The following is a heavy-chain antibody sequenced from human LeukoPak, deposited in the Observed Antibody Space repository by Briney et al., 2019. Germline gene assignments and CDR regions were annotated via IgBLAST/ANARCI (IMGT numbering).Heavy chain of an antibody. CDR1: GFTFSNYA. V-gene: IGHV3-23*01. J-gene: IGHJ4*02. CDR3: VIWGDYDVLAGYYVPDY. CDR2: ITGGGTNT. D-gene: IGHD3-9*01. Sequence: PGGSLRLSCAASGFTFSNYAMRWVRQAPGKGLEWVSAITGGGTNTYYADSLKGRFTTSRDNSKNTVFLQMNSLRHEDSAIYYCVIWGDYDVLAGYYVPDYWGQGTLVTVAS.